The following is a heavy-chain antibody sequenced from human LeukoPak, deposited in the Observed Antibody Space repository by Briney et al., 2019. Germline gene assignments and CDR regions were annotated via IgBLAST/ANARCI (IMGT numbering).Heavy chain of an antibody. J-gene: IGHJ4*02. CDR1: GFTFCSYG. V-gene: IGHV3-30*18. CDR3: AKVVLAVATHSPCDY. CDR2: ISYDGSNK. Sequence: GGSLRLSCAASGFTFCSYGMHWVRQAPGKGLEWVAVISYDGSNKYHADSVKGRFTISRDNSKNTLYLQMNSLRAEDTAVYYCAKVVLAVATHSPCDYWGQGTLVTVSS. D-gene: IGHD6-19*01.